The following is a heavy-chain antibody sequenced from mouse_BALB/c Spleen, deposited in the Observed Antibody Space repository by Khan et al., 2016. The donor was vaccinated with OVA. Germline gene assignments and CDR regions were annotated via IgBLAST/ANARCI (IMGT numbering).Heavy chain of an antibody. Sequence: VELVESGPGLVAPSQTLSITCSISGFSLTSYGVNWVRQPPGKGLEWLGVIWGDGSTTYHSTLKSRLIITKDNDKRQVFLTMISLQTDDTATYYCAEYSPDYYARDYWGQGTSVTVSS. CDR3: AEYSPDYYARDY. J-gene: IGHJ4*01. V-gene: IGHV2-3*01. CDR2: IWGDGST. CDR1: GFSLTSYG.